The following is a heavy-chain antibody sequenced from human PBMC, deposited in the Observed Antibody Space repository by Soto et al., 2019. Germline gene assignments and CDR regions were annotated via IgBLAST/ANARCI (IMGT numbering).Heavy chain of an antibody. CDR1: GGSISSYY. J-gene: IGHJ4*02. D-gene: IGHD3-22*01. CDR3: ARLRRLCYYDFEY. V-gene: IGHV4-59*08. Sequence: QVQLQESGPGLVKPSETLSLTCTVAGGSISSYYWSWIRQPPGKGLEWIGYIYYSGSTNYNPSLKSRVTISVDTSKNQFSLKMSSVTAADTAVYYCARLRRLCYYDFEYGGKGPLVTVSS. CDR2: IYYSGST.